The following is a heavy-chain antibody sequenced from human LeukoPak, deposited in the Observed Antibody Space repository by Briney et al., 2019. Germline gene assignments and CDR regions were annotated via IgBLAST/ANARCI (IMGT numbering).Heavy chain of an antibody. CDR1: GYTFTSYG. D-gene: IGHD3-22*01. CDR3: ARDPTRYYYDSSGEFDY. CDR2: ISAYNGNT. Sequence: EASVKVSCKASGYTFTSYGISWVRQAPGQGLEWMGWISAYNGNTNYAQKLQGRVTMTTDTSTSTAYTELRSLRSDDTAVYYCARDPTRYYYDSSGEFDYWGQGTLVTVSS. V-gene: IGHV1-18*01. J-gene: IGHJ4*02.